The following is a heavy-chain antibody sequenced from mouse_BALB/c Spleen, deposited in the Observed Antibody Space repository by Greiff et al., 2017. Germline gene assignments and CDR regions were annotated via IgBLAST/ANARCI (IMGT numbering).Heavy chain of an antibody. CDR2: ISSGGST. J-gene: IGHJ3*01. V-gene: IGHV5-6-5*01. Sequence: EVKLVESGGGLVKPGGSLKLSCAASGFTFSSYAMSWVRQTPEKRLEWVASISSGGSTYYPDSVKGRFTISRDNARNILYLQMSSLRSEDTAMYYCANALITTVAPFAYWGQGTLVTVSA. CDR3: ANALITTVAPFAY. D-gene: IGHD1-1*01. CDR1: GFTFSSYA.